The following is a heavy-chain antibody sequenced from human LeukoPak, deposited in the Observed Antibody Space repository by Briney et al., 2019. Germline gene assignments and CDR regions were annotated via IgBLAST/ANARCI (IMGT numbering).Heavy chain of an antibody. J-gene: IGHJ4*02. D-gene: IGHD5-18*01. Sequence: GGSLRLSCAASGFTFKMTWMSWVRQTPGKGLEWMGIIDPGDSTTRYSPSLQGQVTISADKSINTASLQWSSLQASDSAIYYCARLGYGHGQGDYWGQGTLVTVYS. CDR2: IDPGDSTT. CDR3: ARLGYGHGQGDY. V-gene: IGHV5-51*01. CDR1: GFTFKMTW.